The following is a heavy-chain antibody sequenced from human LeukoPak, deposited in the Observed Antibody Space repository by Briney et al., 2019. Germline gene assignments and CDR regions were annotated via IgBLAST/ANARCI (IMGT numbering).Heavy chain of an antibody. J-gene: IGHJ4*02. CDR2: IYYSGST. Sequence: SETLSLTCAVSDDSFSSHYWTWIRQPPGKGLEWIGSIYYSGSTYYNPSLKSRVTISVDTSKNQFSLKLSSVTAADTAVYYCARDGGLGYFDYWGQGTLVTVSS. D-gene: IGHD3-16*01. CDR1: DDSFSSHY. CDR3: ARDGGLGYFDY. V-gene: IGHV4-59*11.